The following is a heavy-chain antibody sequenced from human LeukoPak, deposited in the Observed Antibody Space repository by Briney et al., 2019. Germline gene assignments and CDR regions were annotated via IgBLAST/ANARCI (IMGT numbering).Heavy chain of an antibody. D-gene: IGHD6-13*01. Sequence: GGSLRLSCAASGFTFSSYSMNWVRQAPGKGLEWVSSISSSSSYVYYADSVKGRFTISRDNAKNSLYLQMNSLRAEDTAVYYCARDLLTYSSSWDYWGQGTLVTVSS. V-gene: IGHV3-21*01. CDR3: ARDLLTYSSSWDY. CDR2: ISSSSSYV. J-gene: IGHJ4*02. CDR1: GFTFSSYS.